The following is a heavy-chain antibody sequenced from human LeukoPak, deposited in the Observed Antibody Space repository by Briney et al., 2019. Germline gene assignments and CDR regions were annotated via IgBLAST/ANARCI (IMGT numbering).Heavy chain of an antibody. CDR3: ATQDGYDNSGHYGC. Sequence: PGGSLRLSCAASGFSFSNFGMHWVRQAPGKGLEWVAVTSYDGSNKYFADSVKGRFTISRDNSKNTLYLQMNSLRAEDTAVYYCATQDGYDNSGHYGCWGQGTLVTVSS. CDR2: TSYDGSNK. D-gene: IGHD3-22*01. J-gene: IGHJ4*02. CDR1: GFSFSNFG. V-gene: IGHV3-30*03.